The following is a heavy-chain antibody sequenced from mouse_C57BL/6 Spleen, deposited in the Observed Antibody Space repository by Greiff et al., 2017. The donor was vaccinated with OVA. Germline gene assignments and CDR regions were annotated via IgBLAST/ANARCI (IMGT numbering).Heavy chain of an antibody. CDR3: ASQKDDPFDY. CDR1: GYTFTSYW. V-gene: IGHV1-64*01. J-gene: IGHJ2*01. Sequence: QVQLQQSGAELVKPGASVKLSCKASGYTFTSYWMHWVKQRPGQGLEWIGMIHPNSGSTNYNEKFKSKATLTVDKSSSTAYMQLSSLTSEDSAVYYCASQKDDPFDYWGQGTTLTVSS. CDR2: IHPNSGST.